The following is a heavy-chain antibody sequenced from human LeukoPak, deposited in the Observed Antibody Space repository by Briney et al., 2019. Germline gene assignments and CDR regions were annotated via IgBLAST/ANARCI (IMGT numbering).Heavy chain of an antibody. Sequence: SETLSLTCTVSGGSISSYYWSWIRQPPGKRLEWIGYIYYSGSTNYNPSLKSRVTISVDTSKNQFPLKLSSVTAADTAVYYCARAPVSGALNWFDPWGQGTLVTVSS. CDR2: IYYSGST. CDR1: GGSISSYY. V-gene: IGHV4-59*01. D-gene: IGHD3-10*01. J-gene: IGHJ5*02. CDR3: ARAPVSGALNWFDP.